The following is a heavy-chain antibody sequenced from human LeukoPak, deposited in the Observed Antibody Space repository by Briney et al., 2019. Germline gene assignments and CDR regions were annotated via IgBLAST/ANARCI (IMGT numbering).Heavy chain of an antibody. J-gene: IGHJ5*02. CDR3: ARDRYSSSWYTGWFDP. V-gene: IGHV4-59*01. CDR2: IYYSGST. CDR1: GGSISSYY. Sequence: SGTLSLTCTVSGGSISSYYWSWIRQPPGKGLEWVGYIYYSGSTNYNPSLKSRVTISVDTSKNQFSLKLSSVTAADTAVYYCARDRYSSSWYTGWFDPWGQGTLVTVSS. D-gene: IGHD6-13*01.